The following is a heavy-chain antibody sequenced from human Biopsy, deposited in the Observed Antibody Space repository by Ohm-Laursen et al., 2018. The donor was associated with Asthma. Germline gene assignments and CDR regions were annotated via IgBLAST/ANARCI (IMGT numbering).Heavy chain of an antibody. J-gene: IGHJ4*02. V-gene: IGHV3-53*01. Sequence: GSLRLSCAAPGFAVSRDYMFWVRQAPGKGLEWVSVIYSGGTSHTADSVRGRFTISRDYSKNTLYLQMHSLRAEDTAVYYCARGDSSNWSHYYFDYWGQGTLVTVSS. CDR3: ARGDSSNWSHYYFDY. CDR1: GFAVSRDY. D-gene: IGHD3-22*01. CDR2: IYSGGTS.